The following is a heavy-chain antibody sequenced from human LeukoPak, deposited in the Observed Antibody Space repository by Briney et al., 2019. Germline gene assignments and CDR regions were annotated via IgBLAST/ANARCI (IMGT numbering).Heavy chain of an antibody. CDR1: GFTVSSNY. Sequence: PGGSLRLSCAASGFTVSSNYMSWVRQAPGKGLEWVSVIYSGGSTYYADSVKGRFTISRDNSKNTLYLQMNSLRAEDTAVYYCARDLVRIAAADSFDYWGQGTLVTVSS. V-gene: IGHV3-66*01. D-gene: IGHD6-13*01. CDR3: ARDLVRIAAADSFDY. J-gene: IGHJ4*02. CDR2: IYSGGST.